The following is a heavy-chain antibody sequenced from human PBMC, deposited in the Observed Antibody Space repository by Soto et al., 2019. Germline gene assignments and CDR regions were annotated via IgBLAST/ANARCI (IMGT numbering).Heavy chain of an antibody. Sequence: SETLSLTCTVSGGSMSRGDYYWSWIRHPPGKGLEWIGFIYHTGSTYYSPSLKSRVTISVDTSKNQFSLKLSSVTAADTAVYYCAKEHYDILTGYWFDPWGQGTQVTVSS. D-gene: IGHD3-9*01. V-gene: IGHV4-30-4*01. CDR3: AKEHYDILTGYWFDP. CDR1: GGSMSRGDYY. J-gene: IGHJ5*02. CDR2: IYHTGST.